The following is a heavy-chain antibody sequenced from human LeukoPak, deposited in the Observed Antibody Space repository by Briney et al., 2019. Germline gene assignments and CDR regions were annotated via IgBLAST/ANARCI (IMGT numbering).Heavy chain of an antibody. CDR3: ARGGSHFEY. Sequence: GESLKISCKGSGYNFTNHWIGWVRPMPGKGLEWMGIIYPGDSDVRYSPSFQGQVTISADKSINTAYLQRSSLKASDTAIYYCARGGSHFEYWGQGTLVTVSS. J-gene: IGHJ4*02. D-gene: IGHD3-16*01. V-gene: IGHV5-51*01. CDR1: GYNFTNHW. CDR2: IYPGDSDV.